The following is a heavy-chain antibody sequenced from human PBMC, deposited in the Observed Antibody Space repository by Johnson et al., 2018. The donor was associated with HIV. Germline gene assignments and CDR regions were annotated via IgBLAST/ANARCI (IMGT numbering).Heavy chain of an antibody. CDR2: INADGSAK. Sequence: VQLVESGGGVVQPGGSLRLSCEVYGFTFSNYGMHWVRQAPGKGLEWVAFINADGSAKTYMDSARGRFTISRDNAENSLFLQIHSLRAEDTAVYYCVRDPGWGALDIWGHGTMVTVSS. J-gene: IGHJ3*02. CDR1: GFTFSNYG. D-gene: IGHD1-26*01. CDR3: VRDPGWGALDI. V-gene: IGHV3-7*03.